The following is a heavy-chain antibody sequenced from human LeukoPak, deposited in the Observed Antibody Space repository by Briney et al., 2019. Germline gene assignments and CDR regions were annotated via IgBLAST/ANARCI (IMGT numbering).Heavy chain of an antibody. J-gene: IGHJ6*03. CDR2: IKQDGSEK. CDR3: ARDASHHDFWSGATHYYMDV. Sequence: GGSLRLSCAASGFTFSSYWMSWVRQAPGKGLEWVANIKQDGSEKYYVDSVKGRFTISRDNAKNSLYLQMNSLRAEDTAVYYCARDASHHDFWSGATHYYMDVWGKGTTVTVSS. V-gene: IGHV3-7*01. D-gene: IGHD3-3*01. CDR1: GFTFSSYW.